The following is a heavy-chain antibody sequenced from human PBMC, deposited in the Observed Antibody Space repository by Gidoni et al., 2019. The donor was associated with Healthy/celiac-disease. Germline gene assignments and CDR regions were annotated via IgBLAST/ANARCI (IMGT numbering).Heavy chain of an antibody. J-gene: IGHJ6*02. CDR1: GYTFTSYG. CDR2: ISAYNGNT. Sequence: QVQLVQSGAEVKKPGASVTVSCKASGYTFTSYGISWVRQAPGQGLEWMGWISAYNGNTNYAQKLQGRVTMTTDTSTSTAYMELRSLRSDDTAVYYCARDPPRESVGSYYYYGMDVWGQGTTVTVSS. D-gene: IGHD6-13*01. CDR3: ARDPPRESVGSYYYYGMDV. V-gene: IGHV1-18*01.